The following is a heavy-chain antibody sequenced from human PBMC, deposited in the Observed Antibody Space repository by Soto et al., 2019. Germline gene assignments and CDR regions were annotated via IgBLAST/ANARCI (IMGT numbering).Heavy chain of an antibody. CDR3: ARAPQYYDFWSGYYRSGDLKLYFGS. CDR1: GFTFSTYW. V-gene: IGHV3-7*03. Sequence: PGGSLRLSCAASGFTFSTYWMTWVRQAPGKGLEWVANVNQDGSEKYYSDSVKGRFTISRDNAKNSLYLQMNSLRAEDTAVYYCARAPQYYDFWSGYYRSGDLKLYFGSWGRGTLVTVSS. CDR2: VNQDGSEK. J-gene: IGHJ4*02. D-gene: IGHD3-3*01.